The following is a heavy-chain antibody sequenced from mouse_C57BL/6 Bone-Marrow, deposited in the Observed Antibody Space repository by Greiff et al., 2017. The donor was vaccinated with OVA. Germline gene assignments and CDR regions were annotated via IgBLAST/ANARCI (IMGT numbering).Heavy chain of an antibody. V-gene: IGHV1-64*01. CDR3: ARFYYGSSYEDY. Sequence: QVQLQQPGAELVKPGASVKLSCKASGYTFPSYWMHWVKQRPGQGLEWIGMIHPNSGSTNYNEKFKSKATLTVDKSSSTAYMQLSSLTSEDSAVYYCARFYYGSSYEDYWGQGTTLTVSS. CDR2: IHPNSGST. CDR1: GYTFPSYW. J-gene: IGHJ2*01. D-gene: IGHD1-1*01.